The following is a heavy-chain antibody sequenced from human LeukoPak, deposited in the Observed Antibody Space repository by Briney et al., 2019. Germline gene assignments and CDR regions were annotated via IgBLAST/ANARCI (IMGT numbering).Heavy chain of an antibody. Sequence: PSETLSLTCAVCGGSFSGYYWSWIRQPPGKGLEWIGEINHSGSTNYNPSLKSRVTISVDTSKNQFSLKLSSVTAADTSVYYCARVAGTYYDILTGYFGLNWFDPWGQGTLVTVSS. V-gene: IGHV4-34*01. CDR2: INHSGST. CDR1: GGSFSGYY. CDR3: ARVAGTYYDILTGYFGLNWFDP. D-gene: IGHD3-9*01. J-gene: IGHJ5*02.